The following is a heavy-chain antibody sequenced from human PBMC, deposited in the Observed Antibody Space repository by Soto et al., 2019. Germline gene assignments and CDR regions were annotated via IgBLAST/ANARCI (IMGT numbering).Heavy chain of an antibody. J-gene: IGHJ3*02. V-gene: IGHV5-51*01. CDR2: IYPGGSDS. CDR1: GYIFITYW. Sequence: VESLKISCTGSGYIFITYWVGCVRQMAVEVLEWMGYIYPGGSDSRYSPSFQGQVTISADWSISAAYLQWSSLEASDTDMYYCARASNNVDWFPEAFDIWGQGTMVTVSS. D-gene: IGHD3-9*01. CDR3: ARASNNVDWFPEAFDI.